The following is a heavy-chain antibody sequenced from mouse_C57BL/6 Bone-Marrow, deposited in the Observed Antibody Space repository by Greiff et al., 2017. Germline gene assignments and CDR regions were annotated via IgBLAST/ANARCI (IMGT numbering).Heavy chain of an antibody. CDR2: IDPSDSYT. V-gene: IGHV1-59*01. D-gene: IGHD1-1*01. Sequence: QVQLQQPGAELVRPGTSVKLSCKASGYTFTSYWMPWVKQRPGQGLEWIGVIDPSDSYTNYNQKFEGKAKLTVDTSSSTAYMQRSSLPSEDSAVYYCARAWDCYGSSLAWFAYWGQGTLVTVSA. CDR1: GYTFTSYW. CDR3: ARAWDCYGSSLAWFAY. J-gene: IGHJ3*01.